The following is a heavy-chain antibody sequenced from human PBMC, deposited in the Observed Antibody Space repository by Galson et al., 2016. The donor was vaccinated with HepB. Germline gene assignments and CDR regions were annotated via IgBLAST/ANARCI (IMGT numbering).Heavy chain of an antibody. CDR2: SQHRGNT. Sequence: ETLSLTCTVSGGAVSSDNYYWTWIRQPPGKGLEWIGFSQHRGNTNCNPSLKSRVTISVDTSKNQFSLKMTSVTAADTAVYYCARDQNGSYMAYWGLGTLVTVSS. CDR3: ARDQNGSYMAY. CDR1: GGAVSSDNYY. D-gene: IGHD1-26*01. J-gene: IGHJ4*02. V-gene: IGHV4-61*01.